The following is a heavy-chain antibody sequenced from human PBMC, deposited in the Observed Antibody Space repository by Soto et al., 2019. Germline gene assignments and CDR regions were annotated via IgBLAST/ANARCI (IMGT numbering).Heavy chain of an antibody. CDR1: GGSISSYY. V-gene: IGHV4-59*08. CDR3: ARQGSYSIRD. D-gene: IGHD1-26*01. J-gene: IGHJ4*02. CDR2: IYYSGST. Sequence: QVQLQESGPGLVKPSETLSLTCTVSGGSISSYYCSWIRQPPGKGLECIGYIYYSGSTNYNPSLKSRVTIAVDTSKNQFYLKLRSVTAADTAVYYCARQGSYSIRDWGQGTLVTVSS.